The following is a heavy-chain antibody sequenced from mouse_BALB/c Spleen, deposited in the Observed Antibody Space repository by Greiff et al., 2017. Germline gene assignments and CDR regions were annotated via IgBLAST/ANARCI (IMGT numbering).Heavy chain of an antibody. Sequence: EVQVVESGPGLVKPSQSLSLTFSVTGYSITSGYYWNWIRQFPGNKLEWMGYISYDGSNNYNPSLKNRISITRDTSKNQFFLKLNSVTTEDTATYYCARGGTNWWYFDVWGAGTTVTVSS. CDR2: ISYDGSN. J-gene: IGHJ1*01. V-gene: IGHV3-6*02. CDR1: GYSITSGYY. CDR3: ARGGTNWWYFDV. D-gene: IGHD4-1*01.